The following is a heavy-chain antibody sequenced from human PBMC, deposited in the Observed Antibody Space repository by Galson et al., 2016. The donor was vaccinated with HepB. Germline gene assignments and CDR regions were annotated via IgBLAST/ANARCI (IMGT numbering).Heavy chain of an antibody. Sequence: SLRLPCAVSGFTFSYHGMHWVRQAPGKGLEWVSIISYDGSKIFYGDSVKGRFVISRDNSKSTLYLQMNSLKVEDTGVYYCAKAVVGGGTNWFDPWGQGTLVIVSS. CDR1: GFTFSYHG. V-gene: IGHV3-30*18. J-gene: IGHJ5*02. D-gene: IGHD2-2*01. CDR2: ISYDGSKI. CDR3: AKAVVGGGTNWFDP.